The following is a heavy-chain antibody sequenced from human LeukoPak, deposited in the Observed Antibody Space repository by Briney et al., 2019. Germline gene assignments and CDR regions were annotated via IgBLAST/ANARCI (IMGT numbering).Heavy chain of an antibody. CDR3: ARDPLSNSWYYFDY. CDR1: GYTXSDFY. Sequence: ASVKVSCKASGYTXSDFYVHWVRQAPGQGLEWMGWIHPNSGGTNYAQSLQGRVTMTRDRSISTAYMELSRLTSDDTAVYYCARDPLSNSWYYFDYWGQGTLVTVSS. V-gene: IGHV1-2*02. D-gene: IGHD2-2*01. CDR2: IHPNSGGT. J-gene: IGHJ4*02.